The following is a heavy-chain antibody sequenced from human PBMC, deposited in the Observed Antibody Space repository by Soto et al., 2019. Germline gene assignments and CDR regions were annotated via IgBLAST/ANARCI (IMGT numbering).Heavy chain of an antibody. Sequence: GASVKVSCKASGYTFTGYYMHWVRQAPGQGLEWMGWINPNSGGTNYAQKFQGWVTMTRDTSISTVYMELSRLRSDDTAVYYCARDRNDFWSGYCDYWGQGTLVTVSS. CDR2: INPNSGGT. CDR1: GYTFTGYY. D-gene: IGHD3-3*01. J-gene: IGHJ4*02. CDR3: ARDRNDFWSGYCDY. V-gene: IGHV1-2*04.